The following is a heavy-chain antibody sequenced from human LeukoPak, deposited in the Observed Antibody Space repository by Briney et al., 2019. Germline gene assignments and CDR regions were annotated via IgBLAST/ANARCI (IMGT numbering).Heavy chain of an antibody. V-gene: IGHV6-1*01. CDR3: ARIAAGSTPY. J-gene: IGHJ4*02. CDR1: GDSVFSDSAA. CDR2: TYYRSKWYN. Sequence: SQTLSLTCAISGDSVFSDSAAWNWIRQSPSRGLEWLGRTYYRSKWYNDYAASVKSRININPHTSKNQFSLQLNSVTPEDTAVYYCARIAAGSTPYWGQGTLVTVSS. D-gene: IGHD6-13*01.